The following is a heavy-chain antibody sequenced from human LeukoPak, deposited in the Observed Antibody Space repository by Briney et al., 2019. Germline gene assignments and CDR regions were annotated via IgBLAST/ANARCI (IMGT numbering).Heavy chain of an antibody. Sequence: SVKVSCKASGGTFSSYAISWVRQAPGQGLEWMGGIIPIFGTANYAQKFRGRVTITADKSTRTAYMELRSLRSEDTAVYYCARGERGYRYGFEYFQKWGQGTLVTVSS. CDR3: ARGERGYRYGFEYFQK. CDR1: GGTFSSYA. J-gene: IGHJ1*01. CDR2: IIPIFGTA. V-gene: IGHV1-69*06. D-gene: IGHD5-18*01.